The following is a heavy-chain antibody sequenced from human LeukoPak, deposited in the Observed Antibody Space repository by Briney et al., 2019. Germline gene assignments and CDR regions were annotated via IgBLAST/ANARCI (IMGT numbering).Heavy chain of an antibody. Sequence: SETLSLTCAVYGGSFSGYYWSWIRQPPGKGLEWIGEINHSGSTNYNPSLKSRVTISVDTSTNQFSLKLSSVTAADTAVYYCARGLAQSGDCSGGSCYSGAYYFDYWGQGTLVTVSS. V-gene: IGHV4-34*01. CDR2: INHSGST. CDR1: GGSFSGYY. J-gene: IGHJ4*02. D-gene: IGHD2-15*01. CDR3: ARGLAQSGDCSGGSCYSGAYYFDY.